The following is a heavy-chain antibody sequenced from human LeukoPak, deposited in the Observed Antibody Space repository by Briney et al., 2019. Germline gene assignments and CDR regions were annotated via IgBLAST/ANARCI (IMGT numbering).Heavy chain of an antibody. J-gene: IGHJ4*02. CDR1: GLTVSSSY. CDR2: IYNDGST. D-gene: IGHD3-10*01. CDR3: ARRYGYFDY. Sequence: GGSLRLSCAASGLTVSSSYMSWVRQAPGKGLEWVSIIYNDGSTYYAASMKGRFTISRDNSKNTLYLQVNSLRAEDTAVYYCARRYGYFDYWGQGTLVTVSS. V-gene: IGHV3-53*01.